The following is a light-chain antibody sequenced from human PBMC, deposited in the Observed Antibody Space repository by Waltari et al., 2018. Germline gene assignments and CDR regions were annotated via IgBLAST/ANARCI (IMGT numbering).Light chain of an antibody. CDR3: SSYAVTATLL. CDR1: RGDVGGYDY. CDR2: DVK. Sequence: QSVLTQPASVSGSPGQSITISCTGTRGDVGGYDYVSWYQQQPGKAPKLMIYDVKNRPSGVANRFSGSKSGETASLTISGLQAEDEADYYCSSYAVTATLLFGGGTTLTVL. V-gene: IGLV2-14*03. J-gene: IGLJ2*01.